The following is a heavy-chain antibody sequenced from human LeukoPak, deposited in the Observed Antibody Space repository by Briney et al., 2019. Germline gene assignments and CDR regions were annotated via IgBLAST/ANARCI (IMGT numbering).Heavy chain of an antibody. CDR2: MNPNSGNT. Sequence: ASVKVSCKASGYIFTGHYLYWVRQAPGQGLEWMGWMNPNSGNTGYAQKFQGRVTITRNTSISTAYMELSSLRSEDTAVYYCARGPPSGGYWWGYYYYYMDVWGKGTTVTVSS. J-gene: IGHJ6*03. CDR3: ARGPPSGGYWWGYYYYYMDV. V-gene: IGHV1-8*03. CDR1: GYIFTGHY. D-gene: IGHD1-26*01.